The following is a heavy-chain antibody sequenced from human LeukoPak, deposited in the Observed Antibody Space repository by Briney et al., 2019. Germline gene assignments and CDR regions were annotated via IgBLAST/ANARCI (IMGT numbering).Heavy chain of an antibody. J-gene: IGHJ5*02. CDR3: ARGVVVAARDWFDP. CDR1: GFTFSSYS. D-gene: IGHD2-15*01. Sequence: GGSLRLSCAASGFTFSSYSMNWVRQAPGKGLEWVSSISSSSSYIYYADSVKGRFTISRDNAKNSLYLQMNSLRAEDTAVYYCARGVVVAARDWFDPWGQGTLVTVSS. V-gene: IGHV3-21*01. CDR2: ISSSSSYI.